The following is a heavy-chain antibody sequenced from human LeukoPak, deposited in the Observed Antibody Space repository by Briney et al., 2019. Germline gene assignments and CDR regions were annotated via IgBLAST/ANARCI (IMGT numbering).Heavy chain of an antibody. Sequence: GGSLRLSCAASGLTFSNYAMTWVRLASGKGLEWVSSLSGSGGGTWYAGSVKGRFTISRDNSKNTLYLQMNSLRAEDTAVYYSAKDRTPYSRSGGYYLGAFDVGDHGTLVTVSS. J-gene: IGHJ3*01. CDR3: AKDRTPYSRSGGYYLGAFDV. CDR2: LSGSGGGT. D-gene: IGHD3-10*01. CDR1: GLTFSNYA. V-gene: IGHV3-23*01.